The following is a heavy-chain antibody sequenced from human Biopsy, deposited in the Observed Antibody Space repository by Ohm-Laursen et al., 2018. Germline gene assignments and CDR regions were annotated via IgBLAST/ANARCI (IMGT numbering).Heavy chain of an antibody. J-gene: IGHJ5*02. CDR3: AVEYYDSSGYYNPKWFNP. CDR1: GFTFTNYA. V-gene: IGHV3-21*01. D-gene: IGHD3-22*01. Sequence: SLRLSCAASGFTFTNYALNWVRQAPGKGLEWVSSISAGSNYIYYTDSVKGRFTISRDNAQNSLYLQMNSLRAEDTAFYYCAVEYYDSSGYYNPKWFNPWGQGTLVTVSS. CDR2: ISAGSNYI.